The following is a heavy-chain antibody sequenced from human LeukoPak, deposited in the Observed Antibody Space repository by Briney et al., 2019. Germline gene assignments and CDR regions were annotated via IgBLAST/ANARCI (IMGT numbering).Heavy chain of an antibody. CDR3: AKDHGAGSYYNHPDY. D-gene: IGHD3-10*01. J-gene: IGHJ4*02. V-gene: IGHV3-23*01. Sequence: TGGSLRLSCAASGFTFSNYDMSWVRQAPGKGLEWVSGIGDTGGTTFYADSVRGRFTISRDNSKNTLSLQMNSLRAEDTAVYYCAKDHGAGSYYNHPDYWGQGTLVTVSS. CDR2: IGDTGGTT. CDR1: GFTFSNYD.